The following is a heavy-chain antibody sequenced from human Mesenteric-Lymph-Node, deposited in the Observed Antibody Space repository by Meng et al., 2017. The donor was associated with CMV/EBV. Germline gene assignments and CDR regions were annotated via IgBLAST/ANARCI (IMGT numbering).Heavy chain of an antibody. D-gene: IGHD3-22*01. CDR1: SSSSGGYY. V-gene: IGHV4-31*02. CDR3: ARASYDSSGYYFPRFDP. J-gene: IGHJ5*02. Sequence: SSSSGGYYWTWIRQHPGKGLEWIGYIYYSGSTYYNPSLKSRVIISVDTSKNQFSLKLRSVTAADTAVYYCARASYDSSGYYFPRFDPWGQGTLVTVSS. CDR2: IYYSGST.